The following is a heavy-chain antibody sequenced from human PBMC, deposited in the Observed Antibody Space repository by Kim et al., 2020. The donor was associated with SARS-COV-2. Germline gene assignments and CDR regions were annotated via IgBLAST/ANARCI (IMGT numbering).Heavy chain of an antibody. CDR1: GGSISSYY. J-gene: IGHJ6*02. D-gene: IGHD5-12*01. CDR3: ARTRGYSGYDYPFYYYYGMDG. CDR2: IYYSGST. V-gene: IGHV4-59*13. Sequence: SETLSLTCTVSGGSISSYYWSWIRQPPGKGLEWIGYIYYSGSTNYNPSLKSRVTISVDTSKNQFSLKLISVTAADTAVYYCARTRGYSGYDYPFYYYYGMDGWGQGTRVTVSS.